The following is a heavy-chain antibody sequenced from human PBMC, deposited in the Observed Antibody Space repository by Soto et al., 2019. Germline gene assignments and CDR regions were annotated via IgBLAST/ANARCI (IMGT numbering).Heavy chain of an antibody. V-gene: IGHV3-11*06. D-gene: IGHD6-19*01. CDR1: GFTFSDYY. CDR2: ISSGSGYT. J-gene: IGHJ5*02. CDR3: ARAPVVAVAGTSHNWFDP. Sequence: GGSLRLSCTASGFTFSDYYMSWIRRAPGKGLEWVSYISSGSGYTDYADSVKGRFTISRDNAKNSLYLQMNSLGADDTGIYFCARAPVVAVAGTSHNWFDPWGHGTLVTVSS.